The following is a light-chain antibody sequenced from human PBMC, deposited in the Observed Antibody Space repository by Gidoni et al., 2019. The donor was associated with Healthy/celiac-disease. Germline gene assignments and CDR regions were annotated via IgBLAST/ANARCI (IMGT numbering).Light chain of an antibody. Sequence: EIAMTQSPATLSVAPGERATLTCRASQRVSSNIAWYQQKPGQAPRLLIYGASTRATGIPARFISSGSGAEFTLTISSLQSEDFAVYYCQQYNNWPTWTFGQGTKVEIK. J-gene: IGKJ1*01. CDR1: QRVSSN. CDR2: GAS. V-gene: IGKV3D-15*01. CDR3: QQYNNWPTWT.